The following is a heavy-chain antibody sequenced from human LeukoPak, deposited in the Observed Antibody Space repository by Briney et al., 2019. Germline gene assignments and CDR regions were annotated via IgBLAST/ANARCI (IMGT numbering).Heavy chain of an antibody. CDR2: FSACNGNT. CDR1: GYTFTSYG. CDR3: ARGREDSGSYGTGFHY. V-gene: IGHV1-18*01. Sequence: ASGTVSCKASGYTFTSYGISWVRQAPGQGLELMGWFSACNGNTNYALKLQVRVTITTDTSTSTPYMEVKSLTSDHTAVYYCARGREDSGSYGTGFHYWGQGTLVTVSS. D-gene: IGHD1-26*01. J-gene: IGHJ4*02.